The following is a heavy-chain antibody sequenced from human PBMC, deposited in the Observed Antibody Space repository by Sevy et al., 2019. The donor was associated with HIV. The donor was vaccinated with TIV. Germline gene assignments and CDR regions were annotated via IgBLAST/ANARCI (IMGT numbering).Heavy chain of an antibody. CDR3: AAIGSYYYGMDV. J-gene: IGHJ6*02. CDR2: ISYDGSHK. Sequence: GGSLRLSCAASGFTFSSYGMHWVRQAPGKGLEWVAVISYDGSHKYYADSVRGRFTISRDNSKNTLYLQMNSLRAEDTAVYYCAAIGSYYYGMDVWGQGTTVTVSS. CDR1: GFTFSSYG. V-gene: IGHV3-30*03.